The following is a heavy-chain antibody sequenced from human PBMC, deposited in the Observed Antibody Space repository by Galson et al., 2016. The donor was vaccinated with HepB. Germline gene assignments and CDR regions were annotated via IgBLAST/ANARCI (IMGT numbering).Heavy chain of an antibody. J-gene: IGHJ6*03. D-gene: IGHD4-17*01. Sequence: ETLSLTCAVYGGSFSGYYWSWIRQPPGKGLEWIGEINHSGSTNYNPSLKSRVTISVDTSKNQFSLKLSSVTAADTAVYYCARGDNPDYGDYASAYYYMDVGGKGATVTVSS. V-gene: IGHV4-34*01. CDR2: INHSGST. CDR1: GGSFSGYY. CDR3: ARGDNPDYGDYASAYYYMDV.